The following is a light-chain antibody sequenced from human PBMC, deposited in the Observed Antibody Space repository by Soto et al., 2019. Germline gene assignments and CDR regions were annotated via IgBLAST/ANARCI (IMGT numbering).Light chain of an antibody. CDR1: SSNIGINA. V-gene: IGLV1-44*01. CDR3: AAWDDSLNGLV. Sequence: QSVLTQPPSASGTPGQRVTISCSGRSSNIGINAVNWYQQLPGTAPNLVTYHNNQRPSGAPDRFSGSKSGTSASLAISGLQSDDEADYYCAAWDDSLNGLVFGTGTKLTVL. J-gene: IGLJ1*01. CDR2: HNN.